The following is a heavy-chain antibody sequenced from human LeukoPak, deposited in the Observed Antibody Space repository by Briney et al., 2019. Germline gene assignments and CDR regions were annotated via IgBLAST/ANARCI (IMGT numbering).Heavy chain of an antibody. V-gene: IGHV3-11*04. CDR3: AVDTAMVSFDY. D-gene: IGHD5-18*01. CDR1: GFTVSNNY. CDR2: ISSSGSTI. Sequence: GGSLRLSCAASGFTVSNNYMSWIRQAPGKGLEWVSYISSSGSTIYYADSVKGRFTISRDNAKNSLYLQMNSLRAEDTAVYYCAVDTAMVSFDYWGQGTLVTVSS. J-gene: IGHJ4*02.